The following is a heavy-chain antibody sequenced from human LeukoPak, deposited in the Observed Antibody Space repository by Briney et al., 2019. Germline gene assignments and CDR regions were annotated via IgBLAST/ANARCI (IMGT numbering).Heavy chain of an antibody. V-gene: IGHV3-21*01. D-gene: IGHD6-19*01. CDR3: ARDSSGWYIFDY. CDR2: ISSSSSYI. J-gene: IGHJ4*02. CDR1: GFIFSTYN. Sequence: GGSLRLSCAVSGFIFSTYNMNWVPQAPGNGLEWISSISSSSSYIYYADSVKGRFTISRDNAKNSLYLQMNSLRAEDTAVYYCARDSSGWYIFDYWGQGTLVTVSS.